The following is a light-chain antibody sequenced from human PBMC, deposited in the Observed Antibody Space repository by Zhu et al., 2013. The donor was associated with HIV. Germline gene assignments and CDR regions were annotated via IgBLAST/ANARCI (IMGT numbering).Light chain of an antibody. Sequence: SYVLTQPPSVSVAPGKTASITCGGNNIGSKSVHWYQQKPGQAPVVVIYDDRDRPSGIPERFSGSNSGNTATLTISRVEAGDEADYYCQVWDSSRDHPVFGGGTKLTVL. CDR1: NIGSKS. V-gene: IGLV3-21*04. CDR3: QVWDSSRDHPV. J-gene: IGLJ2*01. CDR2: DDR.